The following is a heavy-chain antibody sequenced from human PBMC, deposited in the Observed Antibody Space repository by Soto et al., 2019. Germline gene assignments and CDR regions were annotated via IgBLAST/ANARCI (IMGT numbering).Heavy chain of an antibody. V-gene: IGHV2-5*01. CDR3: AQRYGGNYYRWYFDA. CDR1: GFSLSTSGAD. J-gene: IGHJ4*02. Sequence: GPTLMNHTETLALTRTFSGFSLSTSGADVGWIRQSPGKATEWLALISWKDEKRYNPGLKSRLTITKDTSKTQVVLTMTDLDPVDTATYFSAQRYGGNYYRWYFDAWGQGTLVTVSS. CDR2: ISWKDEK. D-gene: IGHD1-26*01.